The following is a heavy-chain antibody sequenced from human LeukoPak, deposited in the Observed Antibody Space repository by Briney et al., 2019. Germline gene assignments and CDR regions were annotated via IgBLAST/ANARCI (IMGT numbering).Heavy chain of an antibody. Sequence: GGSLRLSCAASGFTFSDYYMSWIRQAPGKGLEWVSYISSSGSTIYYADSVKGRFTISRDNAKNSLYLQMNSLRAEDTAVYYCASTAPSSGSDATRVHYYYGMDVWGQGTTVTVSS. D-gene: IGHD2-15*01. CDR1: GFTFSDYY. CDR3: ASTAPSSGSDATRVHYYYGMDV. CDR2: ISSSGSTI. V-gene: IGHV3-11*01. J-gene: IGHJ6*02.